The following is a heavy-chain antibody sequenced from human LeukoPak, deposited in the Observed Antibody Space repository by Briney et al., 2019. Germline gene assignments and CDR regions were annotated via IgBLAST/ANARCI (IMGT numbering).Heavy chain of an antibody. CDR1: GFTFSSYA. D-gene: IGHD5-18*01. Sequence: GGSLRLSCAASGFTFSSYAMDWVRQAPGKGLEWVSAVSGSGDATYYADSVQGRFTVSRDNSKNTQYLQMNSLRAEDTALYYCPRKAAPTSGYDYWGQGILVTVSS. CDR3: PRKAAPTSGYDY. J-gene: IGHJ4*02. V-gene: IGHV3-23*01. CDR2: VSGSGDAT.